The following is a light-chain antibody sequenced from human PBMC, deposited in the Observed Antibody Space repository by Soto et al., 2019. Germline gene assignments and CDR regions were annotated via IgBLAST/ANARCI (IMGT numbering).Light chain of an antibody. CDR2: GAS. CDR1: QSVSSN. V-gene: IGKV3-15*01. CDR3: QQYNNWPQT. J-gene: IGKJ1*01. Sequence: EIVMTPSPATLSVSQGERATLSCRASQSVSSNLAWYQQKPGQAPRLLIYGASTRATGIPARFSGSGSGTEFTLTISSLQSEDFAVYYCQQYNNWPQTFGQGTKV.